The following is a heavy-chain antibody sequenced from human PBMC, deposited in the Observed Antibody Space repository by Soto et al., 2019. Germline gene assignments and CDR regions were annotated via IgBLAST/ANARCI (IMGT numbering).Heavy chain of an antibody. Sequence: GGSLRLSCAASGFTFSSYAMSWVRQAPGKGLEWVSAISGSGGSTYYADSVKGRFTISRDNSKNTLYLQMNSLRAEDTAVYYCAKGVDSSGYYNWFDPWGQGTLVTVSS. D-gene: IGHD3-22*01. CDR1: GFTFSSYA. V-gene: IGHV3-23*01. J-gene: IGHJ5*02. CDR3: AKGVDSSGYYNWFDP. CDR2: ISGSGGST.